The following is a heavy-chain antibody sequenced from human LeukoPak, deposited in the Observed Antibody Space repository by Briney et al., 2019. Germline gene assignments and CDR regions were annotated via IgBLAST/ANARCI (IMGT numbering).Heavy chain of an antibody. CDR2: ISSSSSYI. V-gene: IGHV3-21*01. CDR3: ARDGSGWSFDY. Sequence: GGSLRLSCAASGFTFSRYSMNWVRQAPGKGLEWVSSISSSSSYIYYADSVKGRFTIPRDNAKNSLYLQMDSVRAEDAAVYYCARDGSGWSFDYWGQGTLVTVSS. CDR1: GFTFSRYS. D-gene: IGHD6-19*01. J-gene: IGHJ4*02.